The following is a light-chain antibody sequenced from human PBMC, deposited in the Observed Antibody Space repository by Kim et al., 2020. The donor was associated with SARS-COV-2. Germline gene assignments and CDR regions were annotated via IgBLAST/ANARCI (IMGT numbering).Light chain of an antibody. J-gene: IGLJ3*02. CDR3: QVWDSSTEE. CDR2: RDS. Sequence: SYELTQPLSVSVALGQTARITCGGNNIGSKNVHWYQQKPGQAPVLVIYRDSNRPSGIPERFSGSSSGNTATLTISRAQAGDEADYYCQVWDSSTEEFGGGTKLTVI. CDR1: NIGSKN. V-gene: IGLV3-9*01.